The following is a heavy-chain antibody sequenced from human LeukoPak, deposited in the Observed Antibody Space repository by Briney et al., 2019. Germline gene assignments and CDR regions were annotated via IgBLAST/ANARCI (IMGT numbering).Heavy chain of an antibody. Sequence: PSETLSLTCTASGGSISSYYWSWIRQPPGKGLEWIGYIYYSGSTNYNPSLKSRVTISVDTSKNQFSLKLSSVTAADTAVYYCARGPRGSSWFDYWGQGTLVTVSS. CDR2: IYYSGST. CDR3: ARGPRGSSWFDY. D-gene: IGHD6-6*01. V-gene: IGHV4-59*01. CDR1: GGSISSYY. J-gene: IGHJ4*02.